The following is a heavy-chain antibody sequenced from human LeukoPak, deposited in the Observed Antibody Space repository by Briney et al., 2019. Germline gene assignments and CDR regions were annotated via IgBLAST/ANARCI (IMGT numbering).Heavy chain of an antibody. V-gene: IGHV3-7*01. Sequence: PGGSLRLSCAASGFTFNNYWMIWVRQAPGKGLEWVANIKEDGSEKYLVDSVKGRFTFTRHNAQNSLYVQMNRLRVEDTAVYYCASSRGWYAFGIWGQGTMVTVSS. D-gene: IGHD2-15*01. CDR3: ASSRGWYAFGI. J-gene: IGHJ3*02. CDR2: IKEDGSEK. CDR1: GFTFNNYW.